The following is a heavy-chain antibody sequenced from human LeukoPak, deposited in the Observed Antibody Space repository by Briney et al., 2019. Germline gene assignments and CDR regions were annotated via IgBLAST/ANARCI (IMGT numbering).Heavy chain of an antibody. CDR2: AYYSGHT. Sequence: SETLSLTCAVYGGSFSGYYWSWIRQPPGKGLEWIEYAYYSGHTNYNSSLKSLVTMSLDTSKSQFSLRLSSVTAADTAVYFCAKLPFAPPFDYGGPGTLVPVSS. D-gene: IGHD2-21*01. V-gene: IGHV4-59*08. CDR1: GGSFSGYY. J-gene: IGHJ4*02. CDR3: AKLPFAPPFDY.